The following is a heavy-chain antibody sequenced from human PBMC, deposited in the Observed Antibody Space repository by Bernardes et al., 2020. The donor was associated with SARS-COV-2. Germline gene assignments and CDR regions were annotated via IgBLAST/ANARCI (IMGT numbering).Heavy chain of an antibody. CDR3: ARDIMTTGAFDI. Sequence: SETLSLTCTVSGGSISSYYWSWIRQPPGKGLEWIGYIYYSGSTNYNPSLKSRVTISVDTSKNQFSLKLSSVTAADTAVHYCARDIMTTGAFDIWGQGTMVTVSS. V-gene: IGHV4-59*01. CDR2: IYYSGST. CDR1: GGSISSYY. D-gene: IGHD4-4*01. J-gene: IGHJ3*02.